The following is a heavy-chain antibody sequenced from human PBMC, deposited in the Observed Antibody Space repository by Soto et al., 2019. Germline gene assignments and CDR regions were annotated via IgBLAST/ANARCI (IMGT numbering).Heavy chain of an antibody. Sequence: ASVKVSCKASGGTFSSYAISWVRQAPGQGLEWMGGIIPIFGTANYAQKFQGRVTITADESTSTAYMELSSLRSEDKAVYYCAREWGYYYDSSGYYLLGAFDIWGQGTMVTVSS. CDR1: GGTFSSYA. J-gene: IGHJ3*02. V-gene: IGHV1-69*13. CDR2: IIPIFGTA. D-gene: IGHD3-22*01. CDR3: AREWGYYYDSSGYYLLGAFDI.